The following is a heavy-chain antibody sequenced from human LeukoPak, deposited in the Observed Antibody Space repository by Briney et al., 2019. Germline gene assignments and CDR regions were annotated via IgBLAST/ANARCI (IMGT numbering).Heavy chain of an antibody. Sequence: GGSLRLSCAASGFIFSSYTMNWVRQAPGKGLEWVSAISSSSSYIYYADSVKGRFTISRDNPKNSLYLQMNSLRAEDTAVYYCARGESGYDTACPPDYWGQGTLVTVSS. CDR2: ISSSSSYI. D-gene: IGHD5-12*01. J-gene: IGHJ4*02. CDR3: ARGESGYDTACPPDY. CDR1: GFIFSSYT. V-gene: IGHV3-21*01.